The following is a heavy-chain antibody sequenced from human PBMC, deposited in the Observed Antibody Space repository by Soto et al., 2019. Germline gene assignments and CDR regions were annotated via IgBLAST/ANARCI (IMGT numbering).Heavy chain of an antibody. CDR2: ISGSGGST. Sequence: EVQLLESGGCLVQPGGSLRVSRAASGFTFSSYAMSWGRQAPGKGLEWVSAISGSGGSTYYADAVKGRLTISRDNSKNTLYLQMNSLRAEDTAVYYCAKGHGWFGAFDYWGQGTLVTVSS. V-gene: IGHV3-23*01. J-gene: IGHJ4*02. D-gene: IGHD3-10*01. CDR3: AKGHGWFGAFDY. CDR1: GFTFSSYA.